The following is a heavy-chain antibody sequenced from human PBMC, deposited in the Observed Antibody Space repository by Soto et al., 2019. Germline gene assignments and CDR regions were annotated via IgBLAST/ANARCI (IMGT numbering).Heavy chain of an antibody. CDR2: ITESGSV. CDR1: DGSFSGSS. D-gene: IGHD3-3*01. V-gene: IGHV4-34*02. CDR3: ARSVLRFYPYSYYGMDV. J-gene: IGHJ6*02. Sequence: QVHLQQWGRGLLKPSETLSLRCVVYDGSFSGSSWNWVRQAPGKGLEWIGEITESGSVNYNPSLKSRVSISLDSSKNHFSLNLTSLTAADTAVYYCARSVLRFYPYSYYGMDVWGQGTSVTVSS.